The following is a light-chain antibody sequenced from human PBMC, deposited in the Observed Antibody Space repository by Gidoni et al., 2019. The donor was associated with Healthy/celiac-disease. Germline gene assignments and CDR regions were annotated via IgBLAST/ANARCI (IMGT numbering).Light chain of an antibody. CDR2: DAS. J-gene: IGKJ1*01. Sequence: EIVLTQSPATLSLSPGERATLSCRASQSVSSYLAWYQQKPGQAPMLLISDASNRATGIPARFSGSGSGTDFTLTISSLEPEDFAVYYCQQRSNWPWTFGQGTKVEIK. CDR3: QQRSNWPWT. V-gene: IGKV3-11*01. CDR1: QSVSSY.